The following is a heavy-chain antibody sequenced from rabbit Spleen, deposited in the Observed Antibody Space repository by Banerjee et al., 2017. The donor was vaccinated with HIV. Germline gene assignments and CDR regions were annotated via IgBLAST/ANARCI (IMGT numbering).Heavy chain of an antibody. CDR3: LRGASSSGDYSL. D-gene: IGHD1-1*01. CDR1: GFDFSSYG. V-gene: IGHV1S47*01. J-gene: IGHJ4*01. CDR2: IDTADGNI. Sequence: QEQLVESGGGLVQPGGSLKLTCTVSGFDFSSYGVSWVRQAPGKGLEWIGYIDTADGNIYYSNWGNVRFTNSSHNAQNTLYLQLNSLTAADTSTYFCLRGASSSGDYSLWGPGTLVTVS.